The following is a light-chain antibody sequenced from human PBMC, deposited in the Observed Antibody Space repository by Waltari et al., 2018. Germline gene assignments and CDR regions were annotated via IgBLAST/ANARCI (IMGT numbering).Light chain of an antibody. CDR2: GAS. Sequence: EIVLTQSPGTLSMSPGERATLSCRASPSFGNNDLAWYQQKPGQAPRLLMYGASSRATGIPDRFSGSGSGTDFTLTISRLEPEDFAVYFCQYYGDSPFTFGPGTKVDLK. CDR1: PSFGNND. CDR3: QYYGDSPFT. J-gene: IGKJ3*01. V-gene: IGKV3-20*01.